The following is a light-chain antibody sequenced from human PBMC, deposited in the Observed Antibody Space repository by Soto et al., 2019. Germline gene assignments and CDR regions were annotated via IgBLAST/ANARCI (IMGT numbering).Light chain of an antibody. V-gene: IGLV1-44*01. Sequence: QSVLTQPPSASGTPGQRVTISCSGSSSNIASNTVNWYQQLPGTAPKLLIHSDNQRPSGVPGRFSGSKSGTSASLAISGLQSEDEADYYCAAWDDTLSGPVFGGGTKVTVL. CDR3: AAWDDTLSGPV. CDR2: SDN. CDR1: SSNIASNT. J-gene: IGLJ2*01.